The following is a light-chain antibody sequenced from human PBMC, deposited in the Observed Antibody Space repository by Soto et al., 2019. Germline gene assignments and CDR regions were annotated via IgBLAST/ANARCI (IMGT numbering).Light chain of an antibody. Sequence: NFLLTQPLSVSESPGKTVIISCTRSSGSIATNYVQWHQQRPGSAPTTVIYKDNQRPSGVPDRFSGSIDSSSNAASLTISGLKTEDEADYYCQSYDSNTVVFGGGTKVTVL. V-gene: IGLV6-57*04. CDR2: KDN. J-gene: IGLJ2*01. CDR3: QSYDSNTVV. CDR1: SGSIATNY.